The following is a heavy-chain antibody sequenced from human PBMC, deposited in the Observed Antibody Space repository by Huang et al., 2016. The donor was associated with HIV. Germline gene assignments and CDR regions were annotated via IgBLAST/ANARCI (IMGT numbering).Heavy chain of an antibody. J-gene: IGHJ4*02. CDR1: GFTFSSYG. CDR2: ISYYEDNK. V-gene: IGHV3-30*03. CDR3: ARGPIRFLAWLLNFDY. D-gene: IGHD3-3*01. Sequence: QILLIESGGGVVQPGRSLRLSCAASGFTFSSYGMHWVSQAPGKGLEWVAVISYYEDNKYYADSVRGRFTSSRDNSKNTLYLQMNSLRIEDTAVYYCARGPIRFLAWLLNFDYWGQGALVTVSS.